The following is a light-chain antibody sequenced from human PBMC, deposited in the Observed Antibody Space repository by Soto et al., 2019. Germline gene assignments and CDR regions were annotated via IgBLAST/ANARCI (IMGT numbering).Light chain of an antibody. CDR3: QQYNNWPPWT. Sequence: ILMTQSPATLSVSPGERATLSCRASQSVSNNLAWYQQKPGQAPRLLIYEASTRATGIPARFSGSGSGTEFTLTISGLQSEDFAVYYWQQYNNWPPWTFGQGTKVEIK. J-gene: IGKJ1*01. CDR1: QSVSNN. CDR2: EAS. V-gene: IGKV3-15*01.